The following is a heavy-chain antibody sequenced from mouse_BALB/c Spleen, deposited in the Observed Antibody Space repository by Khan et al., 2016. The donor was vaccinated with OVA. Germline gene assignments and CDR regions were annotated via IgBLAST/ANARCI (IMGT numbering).Heavy chain of an antibody. D-gene: IGHD2-1*01. CDR3: ARDDNYMDY. CDR2: IYHSGSI. CDR1: GYSITSGYS. J-gene: IGHJ4*01. Sequence: EVQLQESGPDLVKPSQSLSLTCTVTGYSITSGYSWHWIRQFPGNILEWMGYIYHSGSINYNPSLKSRFSIPRDTSKNLFFLQLNSVATEDAATYYCARDDNYMDYWGQGTSVTVSS. V-gene: IGHV3-1*02.